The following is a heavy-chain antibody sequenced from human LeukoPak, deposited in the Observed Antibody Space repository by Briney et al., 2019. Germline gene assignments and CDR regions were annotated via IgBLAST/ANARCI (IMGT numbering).Heavy chain of an antibody. CDR2: IYHSGST. J-gene: IGHJ6*03. CDR3: ARGQNRRHSGSWTHLAPKSAYMDV. CDR1: GGSISSSNW. D-gene: IGHD6-13*01. V-gene: IGHV4-4*02. Sequence: SGTLSLTCAVSGGSISSSNWWSWVRQPPGKGLEWIGEIYHSGSTNYNPSLKSRVTISVDTSKNQFSLKLSSVTAADTAVYYCARGQNRRHSGSWTHLAPKSAYMDVWGKGTTVTVSS.